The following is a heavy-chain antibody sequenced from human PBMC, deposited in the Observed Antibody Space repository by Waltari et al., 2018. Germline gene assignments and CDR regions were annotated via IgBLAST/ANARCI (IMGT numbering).Heavy chain of an antibody. J-gene: IGHJ3*02. CDR1: GGTFSSYA. CDR3: ARARAAYDAFDI. V-gene: IGHV1-69*05. CDR2: VSPIVGKA. Sequence: QVQLVQSGAEVKKPGSSVKVSCKASGGTFSSYAISWVRQAPGQGLEWMGGVSPIVGKANYAQNVQGRVTITTDESTSTSYMELSSRRSEDTAVYYCARARAAYDAFDIWGQGTMVTVSS.